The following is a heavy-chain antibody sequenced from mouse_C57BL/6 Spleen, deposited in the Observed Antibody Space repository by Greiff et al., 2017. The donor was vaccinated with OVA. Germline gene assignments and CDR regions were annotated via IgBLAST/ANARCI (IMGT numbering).Heavy chain of an antibody. J-gene: IGHJ1*03. D-gene: IGHD1-1*01. CDR2: IDPSDSYT. CDR1: GYTFTSYW. Sequence: QVQLQQPGAELVKPGASVKLSCKASGYTFTSYWMHWVKQRPGRGLEWIGVIDPSDSYTNYNQKFKGKATLTVDTSSSTAYMQLSSLTSEDSAVYYCARRTTVADWYFDVWGTGTTVTVSS. CDR3: ARRTTVADWYFDV. V-gene: IGHV1-69*02.